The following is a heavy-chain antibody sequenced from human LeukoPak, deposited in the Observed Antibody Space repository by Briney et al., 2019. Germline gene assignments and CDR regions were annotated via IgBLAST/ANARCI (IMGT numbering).Heavy chain of an antibody. CDR1: GFTFSSYA. D-gene: IGHD6-13*01. Sequence: HTGGSLRLSCAASGFTFSSYAMSWVRQAPGKGLEWVSAISGSGDSTYYGDSVKGRFTIPRDNSKNTLYLQMNSLRAEDTAVYYCAKTRPLDSSSWSHGDYWGQGTLVTVSS. V-gene: IGHV3-23*01. CDR2: ISGSGDST. CDR3: AKTRPLDSSSWSHGDY. J-gene: IGHJ4*02.